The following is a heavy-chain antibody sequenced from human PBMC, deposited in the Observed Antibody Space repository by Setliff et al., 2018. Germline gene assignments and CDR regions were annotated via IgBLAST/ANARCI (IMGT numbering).Heavy chain of an antibody. CDR3: ARGERRLATPQLWLDYYYSMDV. CDR2: INHSGST. Sequence: PSETLSLTCAVYGGSFSGYYWSWIRKPPGKGLEWIGEINHSGSTNYSPSLKSRVTISVDTSKNQFSLKLSSVTAADTAVYYCARGERRLATPQLWLDYYYSMDVWGKGTTVTVSS. J-gene: IGHJ6*03. D-gene: IGHD5-18*01. CDR1: GGSFSGYY. V-gene: IGHV4-34*01.